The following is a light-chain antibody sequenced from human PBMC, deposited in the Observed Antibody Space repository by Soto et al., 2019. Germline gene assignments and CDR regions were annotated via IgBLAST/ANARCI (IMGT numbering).Light chain of an antibody. CDR3: QQYNNWPYT. V-gene: IGKV3-15*01. J-gene: IGKJ2*01. CDR2: GAS. CDR1: QSVSSN. Sequence: EIVMTQSPATLSVSPGERATLSCRASQSVSSNLAWYQQKPGQAPRLLIYGASTRATGIPARFSGSGSGTEFNLSISSLQSEDFAVYYCQQYNNWPYTFGQGNKLEL.